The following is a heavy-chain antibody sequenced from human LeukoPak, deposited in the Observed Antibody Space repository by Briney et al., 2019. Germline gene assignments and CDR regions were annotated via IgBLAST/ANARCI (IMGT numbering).Heavy chain of an antibody. CDR3: ARGRTKAGGRRSLWYFDL. V-gene: IGHV4-39*01. J-gene: IGHJ2*01. CDR2: IYYSGST. D-gene: IGHD1-14*01. Sequence: SETLSLTCTVSGGSISSSSYYWGWIRQPPGKGLEWIGSIYYSGSTYYNPSLKSRVTISVDTSKNQFSLKLSSVTAADTAVYYCARGRTKAGGRRSLWYFDLWGRGTLVTVSS. CDR1: GGSISSSSYY.